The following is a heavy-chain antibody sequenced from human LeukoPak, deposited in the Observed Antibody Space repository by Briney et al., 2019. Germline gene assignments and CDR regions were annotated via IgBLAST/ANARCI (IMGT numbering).Heavy chain of an antibody. CDR1: GGSVSSSNHH. V-gene: IGHV4-39*01. Sequence: SETLSLTCNVSGGSVSSSNHHWAWIRQSPGMGLEWVGTFFSTGRTSQNPDPSLKGRVTLSVDTSRNQFSLKLSSVTAADTAVYYCARRVGYGGNLDYWGQGTLVTVSS. D-gene: IGHD4-23*01. CDR3: ARRVGYGGNLDY. CDR2: FFSTGRT. J-gene: IGHJ4*02.